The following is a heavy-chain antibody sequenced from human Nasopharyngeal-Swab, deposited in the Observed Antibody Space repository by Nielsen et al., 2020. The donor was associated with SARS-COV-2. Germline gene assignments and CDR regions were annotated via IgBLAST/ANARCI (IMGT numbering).Heavy chain of an antibody. V-gene: IGHV4-34*01. CDR2: IYHRGTT. D-gene: IGHD6-19*01. J-gene: IGHJ3*02. Sequence: SETLSLTCAVYGGSLNNYWWSWIRQTPGKGLEWIGEIYHRGTTSYNPSLKSRVTISVDTSKNQLSLELISVTAADTAVYYCARHIRGWDAFDIWGQGTTVTVSS. CDR3: ARHIRGWDAFDI. CDR1: GGSLNNYW.